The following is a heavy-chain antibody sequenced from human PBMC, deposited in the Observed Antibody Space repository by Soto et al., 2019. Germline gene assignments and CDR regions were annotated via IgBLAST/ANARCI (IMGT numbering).Heavy chain of an antibody. J-gene: IGHJ4*02. CDR2: ISGSGGTI. Sequence: GSLRLSCLASGFTFSNYEMNWVRQAPEKGLEWVSYISGSGGTIYYADSVKGRFTISRDNAKNSVFLQMNSLRAEDTAVYYCARDQWLSNGYNGPFDYWGQGTLVTVSS. CDR1: GFTFSNYE. CDR3: ARDQWLSNGYNGPFDY. V-gene: IGHV3-48*03. D-gene: IGHD3-22*01.